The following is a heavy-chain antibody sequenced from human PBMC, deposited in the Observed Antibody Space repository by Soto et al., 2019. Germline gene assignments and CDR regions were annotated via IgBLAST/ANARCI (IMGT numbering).Heavy chain of an antibody. V-gene: IGHV3-48*02. D-gene: IGHD3-3*01. CDR2: ISSSSSTI. Sequence: EVQLVESGGGLVQPGGSLRLSCAASGFTFSSYSMNWVRQAPGKGLEWVSYISSSSSTIYYPDSVEGRFTISRDNANNSLYLQMNSLRDEYTAVYYCATYVLRFLESSYYYYGMDVWGQGTTVTVSS. CDR3: ATYVLRFLESSYYYYGMDV. J-gene: IGHJ6*02. CDR1: GFTFSSYS.